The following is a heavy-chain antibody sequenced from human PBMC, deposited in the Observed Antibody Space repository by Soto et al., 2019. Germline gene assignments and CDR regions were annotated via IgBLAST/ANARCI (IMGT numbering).Heavy chain of an antibody. V-gene: IGHV1-2*02. D-gene: IGHD6-19*01. Sequence: QVHLVQSGAEVKKPGASVRVSCKASGYTFTDYYIHWVRQAHGQGLEWMGWTNPNSDGAHYAQKLQGSVTRTRDTSTRTASMEVNGLRSDDTAVYFCARGGGSGWHGDWFDPWGQGTLVTVSS. CDR1: GYTFTDYY. CDR2: TNPNSDGA. J-gene: IGHJ5*02. CDR3: ARGGGSGWHGDWFDP.